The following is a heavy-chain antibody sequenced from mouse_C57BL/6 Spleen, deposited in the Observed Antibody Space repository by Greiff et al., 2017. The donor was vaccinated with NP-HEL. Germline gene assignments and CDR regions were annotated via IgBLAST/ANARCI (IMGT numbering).Heavy chain of an antibody. V-gene: IGHV1-22*01. Sequence: VHVKQSGPELVKPGASVKMSCKASGYTFTDYNMHWVKQSHGKSLEWIGYINPNNGGTSYNQKFKGKATLTVNKSSSTAYMELRSLTSEDSAVYYCARPSSPLHWYFDVWGTGTTVTVSS. CDR1: GYTFTDYN. CDR2: INPNNGGT. J-gene: IGHJ1*03. CDR3: ARPSSPLHWYFDV. D-gene: IGHD1-1*01.